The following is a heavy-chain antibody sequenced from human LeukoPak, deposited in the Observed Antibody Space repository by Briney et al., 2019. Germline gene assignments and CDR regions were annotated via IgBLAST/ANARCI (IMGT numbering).Heavy chain of an antibody. V-gene: IGHV4-31*03. J-gene: IGHJ4*02. CDR1: GGSISSGGYY. CDR2: IYYSGST. D-gene: IGHD3-3*01. CDR3: ARGLTIFGVVTPRTYYFDY. Sequence: SETLSLTCTVSGGSISSGGYYWSWIRQHPGKGLEWIGYIYYSGSTYYNPSLKSRFTISVDTSKNQFSLKLSSVTAADTAVYYCARGLTIFGVVTPRTYYFDYWGQGTLVTVSS.